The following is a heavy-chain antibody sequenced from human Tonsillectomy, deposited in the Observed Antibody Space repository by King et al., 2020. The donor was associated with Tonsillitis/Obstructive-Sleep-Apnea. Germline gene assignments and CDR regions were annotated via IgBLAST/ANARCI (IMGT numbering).Heavy chain of an antibody. V-gene: IGHV4-59*08. Sequence: QLQESGPGLVKPSETLSLTCSVSGGSISGYWTWIRQPPGKGLEWIGYIYNSGSTIYNPSLKSRVTISVDTSRNQFSLNLSSVTAADTAVYYCARHTRSATDYWGQGTLVTVSS. J-gene: IGHJ4*02. CDR3: ARHTRSATDY. CDR1: GGSISGY. CDR2: IYNSGST. D-gene: IGHD1-26*01.